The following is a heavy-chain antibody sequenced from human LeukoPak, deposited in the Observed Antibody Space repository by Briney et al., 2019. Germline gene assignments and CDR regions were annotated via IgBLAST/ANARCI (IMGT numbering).Heavy chain of an antibody. V-gene: IGHV4-39*01. D-gene: IGHD3-22*01. CDR1: GGSISSSDYY. J-gene: IGHJ4*02. Sequence: SETLSLTCTVSGGSISSSDYYWGWIRQPPGKGLEWIGSIYYGGSTYYNPSLKSRVTISVDTSMNQFSLKLSFVTTADTAVYYCARRPTYYYDSSEPLDYWGQGTLVTVSS. CDR3: ARRPTYYYDSSEPLDY. CDR2: IYYGGST.